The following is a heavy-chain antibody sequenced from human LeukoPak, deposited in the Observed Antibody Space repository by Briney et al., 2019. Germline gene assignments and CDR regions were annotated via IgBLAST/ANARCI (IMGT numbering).Heavy chain of an antibody. J-gene: IGHJ4*02. D-gene: IGHD2-15*01. CDR2: IYYSGST. V-gene: IGHV4-39*01. CDR3: ARLSYCIDGTCFHDY. CDR1: GGSISTSGYY. Sequence: SETLSLTCTVSGGSISTSGYYWGWIRQPPGEGLEWIGIIYYSGSTYYNPSLKSRVTLSVDASRNQFSLKLSSVTAADTAVYYCARLSYCIDGTCFHDYWGQGTLVTVSS.